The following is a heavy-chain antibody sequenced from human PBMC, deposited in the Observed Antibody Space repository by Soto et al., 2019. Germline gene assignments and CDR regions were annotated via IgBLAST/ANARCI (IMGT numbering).Heavy chain of an antibody. J-gene: IGHJ4*02. V-gene: IGHV4-39*01. Sequence: PSETLSLTCTVSGGSISSSSYYWGWIRQPPGKGLEWIGSIYYSGSTYYNPSLKCRVTISVDTSKNHFSLKLSFVTAADTAVYYCARHTPAISISDHWGQGTLVTVS. CDR3: ARHTPAISISDH. D-gene: IGHD2-15*01. CDR2: IYYSGST. CDR1: GGSISSSSYY.